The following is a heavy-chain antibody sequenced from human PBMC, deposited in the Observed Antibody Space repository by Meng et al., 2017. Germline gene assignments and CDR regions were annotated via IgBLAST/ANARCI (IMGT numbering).Heavy chain of an antibody. CDR1: GYTFTGYY. D-gene: IGHD3-10*01. J-gene: IGHJ4*02. V-gene: IGHV1-2*02. Sequence: ASVKVSCKASGYTFTGYYMHWVRQAPGQGLEWMGWINPNSGGTNYAQKFQGRVTMTRDTSISTAYMELSRLRSDDTAVYCCARSTAQQDYYGSGSYYSDYWGQGTLVTVSS. CDR3: ARSTAQQDYYGSGSYYSDY. CDR2: INPNSGGT.